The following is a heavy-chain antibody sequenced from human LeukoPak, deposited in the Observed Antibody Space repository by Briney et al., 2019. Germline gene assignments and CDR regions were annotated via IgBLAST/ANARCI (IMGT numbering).Heavy chain of an antibody. CDR1: GGSFSGYY. D-gene: IGHD2-2*02. CDR3: ARKSRYCSSTSCYTRTDWFDP. J-gene: IGHJ5*02. V-gene: IGHV4-34*01. Sequence: SETLSLTCAVYGGSFSGYYWSWIRQPPGKGLEWIGEINHSGSTNYNPSLKGRVTISVDTSKNQFSLKLSSVTAADTAVYYCARKSRYCSSTSCYTRTDWFDPWGQGTLVTVSS. CDR2: INHSGST.